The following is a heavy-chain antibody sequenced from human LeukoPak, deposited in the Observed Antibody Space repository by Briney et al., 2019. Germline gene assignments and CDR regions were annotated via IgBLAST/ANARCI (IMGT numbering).Heavy chain of an antibody. D-gene: IGHD3-3*01. J-gene: IGHJ4*02. CDR2: ISAYNGNT. Sequence: ASVKVSCKASSYTFTSYGISWVRQAPGQGLEWMGWISAYNGNTNYAQKLQGRVTMTTDTSTSTAYMELRSLRSDDTAVYYCARVGHRYYDFWSGYRQYYFDYWGQGTLVTVSS. CDR1: SYTFTSYG. CDR3: ARVGHRYYDFWSGYRQYYFDY. V-gene: IGHV1-18*01.